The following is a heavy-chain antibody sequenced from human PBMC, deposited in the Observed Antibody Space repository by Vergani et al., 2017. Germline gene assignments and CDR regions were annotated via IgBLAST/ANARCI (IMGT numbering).Heavy chain of an antibody. V-gene: IGHV4-39*01. CDR2: IYYSGST. D-gene: IGHD2-2*02. Sequence: QLQLQESGPGLVKPSETLSLTCTVSGGSISSSSYYWGWIRQPPGKGLEWIGSIYYSGSTYYNPSLKSRVTISVDTSKNQFSLKLSSVTAADTAVYYCARHGSPAAISSXFDPWGQGTLVTVSS. CDR1: GGSISSSSYY. CDR3: ARHGSPAAISSXFDP. J-gene: IGHJ5*02.